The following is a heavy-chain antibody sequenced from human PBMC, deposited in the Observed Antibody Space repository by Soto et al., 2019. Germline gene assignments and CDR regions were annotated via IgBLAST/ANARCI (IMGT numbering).Heavy chain of an antibody. CDR1: GGTFSSYA. D-gene: IGHD2-15*01. CDR3: AREVDIVVVVAATSGGFDP. Sequence: SVKVSFKASGGTFSSYAISWVRQGAGKGLEWMGGIIPIYGTANYAQKFQGRVTITADESTSTAYMELSSLRSEDTAVYYCAREVDIVVVVAATSGGFDPWGQGTLVTVSS. V-gene: IGHV1-69*13. J-gene: IGHJ5*02. CDR2: IIPIYGTA.